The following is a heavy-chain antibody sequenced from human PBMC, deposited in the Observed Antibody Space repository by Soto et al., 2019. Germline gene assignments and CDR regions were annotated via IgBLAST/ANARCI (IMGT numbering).Heavy chain of an antibody. J-gene: IGHJ4*02. V-gene: IGHV3-30-3*01. D-gene: IGHD3-22*01. CDR2: ISYDGSNK. CDR1: GFTFSSYA. CDR3: ARDRPTLPYYDSSGYYTDY. Sequence: GGSLRLSCAATGFTFSSYAMHWVRQAPGKGLEWVAVISYDGSNKYYADSVKGRFTISRDNSKNTLYLQMNSLRAEDTAVYYCARDRPTLPYYDSSGYYTDYWGQGTLVTVSS.